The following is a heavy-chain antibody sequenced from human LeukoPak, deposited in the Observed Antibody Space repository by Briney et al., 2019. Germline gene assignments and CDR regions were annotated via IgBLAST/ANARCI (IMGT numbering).Heavy chain of an antibody. CDR1: GYTFTGYY. CDR2: INPNSGGT. J-gene: IGHJ4*02. V-gene: IGHV1-2*02. D-gene: IGHD3-10*01. Sequence: ASVKVSCKASGYTFTGYYMHWVRQAPGQGLEWMGWINPNSGGTNYAQKFQGRVTMTRDTSISTAYMELSRLRSDDTAVYYCAKDRAVIRSIDYWGQGTLVTVSS. CDR3: AKDRAVIRSIDY.